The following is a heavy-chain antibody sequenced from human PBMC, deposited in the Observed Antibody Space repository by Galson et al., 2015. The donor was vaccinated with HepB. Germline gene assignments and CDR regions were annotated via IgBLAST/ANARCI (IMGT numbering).Heavy chain of an antibody. CDR1: GFRFDEHG. D-gene: IGHD6-19*01. V-gene: IGHV3-30*18. J-gene: IGHJ4*01. CDR2: ISYDGRSI. CDR3: AKDFRQWLVLGGFFDS. Sequence: SLRLSCAASGFRFDEHGVHWVRQAPGKGLEWVALISYDGRSIYYADSVKGRFTISRDNSRNTVYLQMGSLKTADTAVYYCAKDFRQWLVLGGFFDSWGPGSLVTVSS.